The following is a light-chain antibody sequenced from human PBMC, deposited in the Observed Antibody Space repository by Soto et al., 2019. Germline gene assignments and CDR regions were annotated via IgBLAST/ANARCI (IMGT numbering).Light chain of an antibody. CDR2: GAS. CDR1: QGVSRK. CDR3: QQYHTWPIT. J-gene: IGKJ4*01. V-gene: IGKV3-15*01. Sequence: DIVMTQSPATLSVAPGERVTLSCRASQGVSRKLAWYQHKSGQAPRLLISGASAGATGIPARFSGSGSGTEFTLTISSLQSEDCAIYYCQQYHTWPITFGGGTKVEIK.